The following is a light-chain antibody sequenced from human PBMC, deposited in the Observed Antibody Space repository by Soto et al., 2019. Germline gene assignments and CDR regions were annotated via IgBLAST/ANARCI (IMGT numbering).Light chain of an antibody. J-gene: IGKJ1*01. V-gene: IGKV1-5*03. Sequence: DTQMTQSPSTLSASVGDRVTITCRASQSISDWLAGYQQKPGKAPKLLIYKASRLQSGVPSRFSGSGSGTEFTLTISGLQAEDFATYHCQQYNEYPLPCGQGTKVEI. CDR3: QQYNEYPLP. CDR1: QSISDW. CDR2: KAS.